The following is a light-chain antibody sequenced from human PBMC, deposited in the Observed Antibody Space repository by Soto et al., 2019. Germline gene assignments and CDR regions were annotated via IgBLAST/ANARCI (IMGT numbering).Light chain of an antibody. Sequence: EIVMTPSPATLSVSPAERANLSCRASQSVSSKLAWYQQKPGQAPRLLIYGASTRATGIPARFSGSGSGTEFTLTISSLQSEDFAVYYCQQYNNWPRTFGQGTKVDIK. J-gene: IGKJ1*01. CDR3: QQYNNWPRT. CDR1: QSVSSK. CDR2: GAS. V-gene: IGKV3-15*01.